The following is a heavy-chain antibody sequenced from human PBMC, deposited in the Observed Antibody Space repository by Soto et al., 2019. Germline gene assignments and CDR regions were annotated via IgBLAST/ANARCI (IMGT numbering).Heavy chain of an antibody. CDR2: IKSITDGGTT. CDR3: TAGPYSYGLDY. Sequence: EVQLVESGGGLVKPGGSLRLSCAASGFTFSNAWMSWVRQAPGKGLEWVGRIKSITDGGTTDYATPVKGRFTVSRDDSENTLYLQMSSLKTEDTAVSYCTAGPYSYGLDYWGQGIPVVVSS. CDR1: GFTFSNAW. D-gene: IGHD5-18*01. V-gene: IGHV3-15*01. J-gene: IGHJ4*02.